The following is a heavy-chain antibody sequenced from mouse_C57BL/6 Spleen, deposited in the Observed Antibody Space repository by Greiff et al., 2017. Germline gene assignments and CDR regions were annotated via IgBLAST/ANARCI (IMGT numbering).Heavy chain of an antibody. J-gene: IGHJ1*03. Sequence: VKLVESGAELVKPGASVKLSCKASGYTFTSYWMHWVKQRPGRGLEWIGRIDPNSGGTKYNEKFKSKATLTVDKPSSTAYMQLSSLTSEDSAVYYCASSDYYGSSYEYFDVWGTGTTVTVSS. CDR2: IDPNSGGT. D-gene: IGHD1-1*01. V-gene: IGHV1-72*01. CDR3: ASSDYYGSSYEYFDV. CDR1: GYTFTSYW.